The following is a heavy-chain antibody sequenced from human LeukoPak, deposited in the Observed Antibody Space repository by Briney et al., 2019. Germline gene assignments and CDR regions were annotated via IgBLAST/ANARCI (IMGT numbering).Heavy chain of an antibody. V-gene: IGHV4-30-2*01. D-gene: IGHD5-12*01. CDR1: GGSISSGGYS. CDR3: ARDGYGGLDY. J-gene: IGHJ4*02. Sequence: SQTLSLTCSVSGGSISSGGYSWSWIRQPPGKGLEWIGYIYDSGSTYYHPSLKSRLTISVDRSTNQFSLKLGSVTAADTAVYYCARDGYGGLDYWGQGTLVTVSS. CDR2: IYDSGST.